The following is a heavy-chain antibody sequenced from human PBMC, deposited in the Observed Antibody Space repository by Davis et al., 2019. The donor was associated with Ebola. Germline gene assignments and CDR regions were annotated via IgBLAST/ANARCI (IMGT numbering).Heavy chain of an antibody. Sequence: GESLKISCAASGFTFSSYGMNWVRQAPGKGLEWVSYISSSGSTIYYADSVKGRFTISRDNAKNSLYLQMNSLRDEDTAVYYCARDDYYDSSGPDVWGQGTTVTVSS. CDR1: GFTFSSYG. V-gene: IGHV3-48*02. CDR2: ISSSGSTI. CDR3: ARDDYYDSSGPDV. J-gene: IGHJ6*02. D-gene: IGHD3-22*01.